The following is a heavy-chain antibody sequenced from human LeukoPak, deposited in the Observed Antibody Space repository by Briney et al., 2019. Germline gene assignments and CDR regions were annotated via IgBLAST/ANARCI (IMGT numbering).Heavy chain of an antibody. CDR3: ARDYYDSSGCYYEFDY. J-gene: IGHJ4*02. CDR2: INAGNGNT. D-gene: IGHD3-22*01. V-gene: IGHV1-3*01. Sequence: ASVKVSCKASGYTFTSYAMHWVRQAPGQRLEWMGWINAGNGNTKYSQKFQGRVTITRDTSASTAYMELSSLRSEDTAVYYCARDYYDSSGCYYEFDYWGQGTLVTVSS. CDR1: GYTFTSYA.